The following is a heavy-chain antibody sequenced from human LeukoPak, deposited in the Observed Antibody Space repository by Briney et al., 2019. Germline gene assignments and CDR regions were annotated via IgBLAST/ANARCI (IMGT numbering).Heavy chain of an antibody. CDR2: IYYSGST. J-gene: IGHJ5*02. CDR3: ARNDYYYYDSSGHTLSTFDP. D-gene: IGHD3-22*01. V-gene: IGHV4-59*01. CDR1: GGSISSYH. Sequence: SETLSLTCTVSGGSISSYHWSWIRQPPGKGLEWIGYIYYSGSTNYNPSLKSRVTISVDTSKNQFSLKLSSVTAADTAVYYCARNDYYYYDSSGHTLSTFDPWGQEPWSPSPQ.